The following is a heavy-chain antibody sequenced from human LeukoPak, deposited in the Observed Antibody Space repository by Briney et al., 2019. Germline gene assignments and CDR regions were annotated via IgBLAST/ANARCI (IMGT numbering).Heavy chain of an antibody. CDR2: ISGSGVST. J-gene: IGHJ4*02. CDR1: GFTFSSYG. CDR3: ARGVEN. V-gene: IGHV3-23*01. Sequence: PGGSLRLSCAASGFTFSSYGMSWVRQAPGRGLECVSTISGSGVSTYYADSVKGRFTISRDNSKNTVFLQMNSLRAEDTAVYYCARGVENWGQGTLVTVSS.